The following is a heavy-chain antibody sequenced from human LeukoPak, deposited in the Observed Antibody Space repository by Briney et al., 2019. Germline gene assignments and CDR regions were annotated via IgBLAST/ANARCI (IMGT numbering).Heavy chain of an antibody. Sequence: PSETLSLTCTVSGGSMSTYYWSWIRQSPGKGLEWIGYIYYSGSTSYNPSLKSRLTISIDTSKTQFYLKLSSVTAADTAVYYCARVVYSGSWVYFDYWGQGILVTVSS. CDR3: ARVVYSGSWVYFDY. D-gene: IGHD3-10*01. CDR1: GGSMSTYY. V-gene: IGHV4-59*01. J-gene: IGHJ4*02. CDR2: IYYSGST.